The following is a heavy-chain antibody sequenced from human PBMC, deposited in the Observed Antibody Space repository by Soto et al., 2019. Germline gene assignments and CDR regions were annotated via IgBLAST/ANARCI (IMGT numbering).Heavy chain of an antibody. J-gene: IGHJ3*02. CDR2: ISGSGGST. CDR3: AKDIGIYDAFDI. CDR1: GFTFSSYA. Sequence: GWSLRLSCAASGFTFSSYAMSWVRQAPGKGLEWVSAISGSGGSTYYADSVKGRFTISRDNSKNTLYLQMNSLRAEDTAVYYCAKDIGIYDAFDIWGQGTMVTVSS. V-gene: IGHV3-23*01. D-gene: IGHD5-12*01.